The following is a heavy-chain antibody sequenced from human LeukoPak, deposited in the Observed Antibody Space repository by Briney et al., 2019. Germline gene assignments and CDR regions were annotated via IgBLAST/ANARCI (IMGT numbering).Heavy chain of an antibody. J-gene: IGHJ4*02. D-gene: IGHD6-19*01. CDR1: GGSISSSSYY. CDR3: ARVAGYSSGWYSRKYYFDY. CDR2: IYYSGST. V-gene: IGHV4-39*07. Sequence: SETLSLTCTVSGGSISSSSYYWGWIRQPPGKGLEWIGNIYYSGSTYYNPSLKSRVTTSVDTSKNQFSLKLSSVTAADTAVYYCARVAGYSSGWYSRKYYFDYWGQGTLVTVSS.